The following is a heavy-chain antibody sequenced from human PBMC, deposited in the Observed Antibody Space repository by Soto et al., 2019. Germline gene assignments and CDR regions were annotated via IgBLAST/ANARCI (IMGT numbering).Heavy chain of an antibody. CDR1: GFTFSSYA. Sequence: QVQLVESGGGVVQPGRSLRLSCAASGFTFSSYAMHWVRQAPGKGLEWVAVISYDGSNEYYADSVKGRFTISRDNSKKTLYLQMNSTRAEDTAVYYCSRDRDTMLVVAQLFDYWGQGTLVTVSS. CDR2: ISYDGSNE. CDR3: SRDRDTMLVVAQLFDY. D-gene: IGHD3-22*01. V-gene: IGHV3-30-3*01. J-gene: IGHJ4*02.